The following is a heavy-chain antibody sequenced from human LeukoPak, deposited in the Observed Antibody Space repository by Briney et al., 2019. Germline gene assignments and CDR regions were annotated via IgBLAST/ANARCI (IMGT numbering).Heavy chain of an antibody. D-gene: IGHD3-22*01. Sequence: GGSLRLSCAASGFTFSSYAMSWVRQAPGKGLEWVSTISGSGGSAYYADSVKGRFSISRDNSKNTLYLQMNSLRAEDTAVYYCAKSYYYDSSGYYYFDYWGQGTLVTVSS. CDR2: ISGSGGSA. J-gene: IGHJ4*02. CDR1: GFTFSSYA. V-gene: IGHV3-23*01. CDR3: AKSYYYDSSGYYYFDY.